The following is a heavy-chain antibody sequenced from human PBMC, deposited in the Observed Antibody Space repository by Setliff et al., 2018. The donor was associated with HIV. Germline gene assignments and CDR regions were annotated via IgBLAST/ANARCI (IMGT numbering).Heavy chain of an antibody. J-gene: IGHJ4*02. CDR2: IYYSGST. V-gene: IGHV4-39*01. CDR3: ARRSIAAAVDY. Sequence: LSLTCTVSGGSISSSSYYWGWIRQPPGKGLEWIGSIYYSGSTYYNPSLKSRVTISVDTSKNQFSLKLSSVTAADTAVYYCARRSIAAAVDYWGQGTLVTVSS. D-gene: IGHD6-13*01. CDR1: GGSISSSSYY.